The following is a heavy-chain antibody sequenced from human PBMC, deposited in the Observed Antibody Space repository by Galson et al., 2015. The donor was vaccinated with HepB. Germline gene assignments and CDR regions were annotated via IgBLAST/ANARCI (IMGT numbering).Heavy chain of an antibody. V-gene: IGHV5-10-1*01. CDR1: GYSFTSYW. Sequence: QSGAEVKKPGESLKISCKGSGYSFTSYWIGWVRQMPGKGLEWMGRIDPSDSYTNYSPSFQGHVTFSADKSISTAYLQWSSLKASDTAMYYCARDVVGELLSGAFDIWGQGTMVTVSS. D-gene: IGHD3-10*01. CDR2: IDPSDSYT. J-gene: IGHJ3*02. CDR3: ARDVVGELLSGAFDI.